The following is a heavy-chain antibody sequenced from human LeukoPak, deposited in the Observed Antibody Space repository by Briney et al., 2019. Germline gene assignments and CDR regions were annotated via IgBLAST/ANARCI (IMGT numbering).Heavy chain of an antibody. CDR3: ARDPGYCSGGSCTYYYYYGMDV. V-gene: IGHV3-7*01. CDR1: GFTFSSYW. J-gene: IGHJ6*02. CDR2: IKQDGSEK. D-gene: IGHD2-15*01. Sequence: PGGSLRLSCAASGFTFSSYWMSWVRQAPGKGLEWVANIKQDGSEKYYVDSLKGRFTISRDNAKNSLYLQMNSLRAEDTAVYYCARDPGYCSGGSCTYYYYYGMDVWGQGTTVTVSS.